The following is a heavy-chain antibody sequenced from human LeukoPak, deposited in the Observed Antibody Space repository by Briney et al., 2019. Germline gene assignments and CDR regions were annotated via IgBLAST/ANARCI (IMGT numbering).Heavy chain of an antibody. D-gene: IGHD6-19*01. V-gene: IGHV1-46*01. J-gene: IGHJ3*02. Sequence: ASVKVSFKASGYTFTSYYMHWVRQAPGQGLEWMGIINPSGGSTSYAQKFQGRVTMTRDTSTSTVYMELSSLRSEDTAVYYCAREGYSSGWYLGAFDIWGQGTMVTVSS. CDR1: GYTFTSYY. CDR3: AREGYSSGWYLGAFDI. CDR2: INPSGGST.